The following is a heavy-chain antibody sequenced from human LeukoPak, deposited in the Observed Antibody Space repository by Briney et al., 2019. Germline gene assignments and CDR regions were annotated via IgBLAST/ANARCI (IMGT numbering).Heavy chain of an antibody. Sequence: KPSETLSLTCAVSGCSISSGYYWGWIRQPPGKGLEWIESIYHSGSTYYNPSLKSRVTISVDTSKNQFSLKLSSVTAADTAVYYCARHLYIPAAHDAFDIWGQGTMVTVSS. J-gene: IGHJ3*02. D-gene: IGHD2-2*01. CDR2: IYHSGST. CDR1: GCSISSGYY. V-gene: IGHV4-38-2*01. CDR3: ARHLYIPAAHDAFDI.